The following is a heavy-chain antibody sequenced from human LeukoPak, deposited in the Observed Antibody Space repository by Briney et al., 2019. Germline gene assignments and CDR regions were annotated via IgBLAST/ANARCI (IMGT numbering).Heavy chain of an antibody. CDR1: GFSFSTYS. Sequence: GGSLRLSCAASGFSFSTYSMNWVRQAPGKGLEWVSSTSRSSSYIHYADSVKGRFTISRDNAKNSLYLQMNSLRAEDTAVYYCARGSSSWYTLWGQGTLVTVSS. CDR2: TSRSSSYI. D-gene: IGHD6-13*01. CDR3: ARGSSSWYTL. J-gene: IGHJ4*02. V-gene: IGHV3-21*01.